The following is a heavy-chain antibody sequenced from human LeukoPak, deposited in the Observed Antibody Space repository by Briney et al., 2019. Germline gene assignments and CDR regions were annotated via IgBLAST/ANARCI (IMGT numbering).Heavy chain of an antibody. D-gene: IGHD1-26*01. J-gene: IGHJ4*02. CDR3: VKDFGRIRGTPDS. V-gene: IGHV3-64D*06. Sequence: GGSLRLSCSASGFVLTIYTMYWVRKAPGKGPEYVSTISGSGNGFSIYYADSVKGRFTISRDDSKSILYLQMNGLRSEDTAVYYCVKDFGRIRGTPDSWGQGTLVTVSS. CDR1: GFVLTIYT. CDR2: ISGSGNGFSI.